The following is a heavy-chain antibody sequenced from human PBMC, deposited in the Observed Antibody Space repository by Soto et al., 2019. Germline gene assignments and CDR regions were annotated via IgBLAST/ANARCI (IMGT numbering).Heavy chain of an antibody. J-gene: IGHJ4*02. V-gene: IGHV4-39*01. CDR2: IYYSGST. Sequence: ASETLSLTCTVSGGSISSSSYYWGWIRQPPGKGLEWIGSIYYSGSTYYNPSLKSRVTISVDTSKNQFSLKLSSVTAADTAVYYCARHKSRGGYEVFMIDYWGQGTLVTSPQ. CDR1: GGSISSSSYY. D-gene: IGHD5-12*01. CDR3: ARHKSRGGYEVFMIDY.